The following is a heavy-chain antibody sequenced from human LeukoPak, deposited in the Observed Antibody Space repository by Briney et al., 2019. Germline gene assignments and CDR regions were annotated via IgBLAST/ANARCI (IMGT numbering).Heavy chain of an antibody. CDR2: IIPIFGTA. CDR3: ARAPYYGSNWFDP. J-gene: IGHJ5*02. Sequence: SVKVSCKASGGAFSSYAISWVRQAPGQGLEWMGGIIPIFGTANYAQKFQGRVTITADESTSTAYMELSSLRSEDTAVYYCARAPYYGSNWFDPWGQGTLVTVSS. CDR1: GGAFSSYA. V-gene: IGHV1-69*01. D-gene: IGHD3-10*01.